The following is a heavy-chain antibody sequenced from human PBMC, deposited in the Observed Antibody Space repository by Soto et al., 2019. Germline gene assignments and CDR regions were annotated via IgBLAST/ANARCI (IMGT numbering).Heavy chain of an antibody. CDR3: ARTMYSSGWDTLAGYGMDV. J-gene: IGHJ6*02. V-gene: IGHV1-46*01. D-gene: IGHD6-19*01. CDR2: INPSGGST. CDR1: GYTFTSYY. Sequence: QVQLVQSGAEVKKPGASVKVSCKASGYTFTSYYMHWVRQAPGQGLEWMGIINPSGGSTSYAQKFQGRVTMTRDTSTSTVYMELSSLRSEDTAVYYCARTMYSSGWDTLAGYGMDVWGQGTTVTVSS.